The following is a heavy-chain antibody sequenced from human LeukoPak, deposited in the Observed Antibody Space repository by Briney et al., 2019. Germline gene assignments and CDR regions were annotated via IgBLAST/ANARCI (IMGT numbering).Heavy chain of an antibody. D-gene: IGHD3-3*01. Sequence: ASVKVSCKTSGYAFSSYGITWVRQAPGQGLEWMGWISAYGHTKLARNLQARVTVTIDTSTTTAYMELRSLSSDDTAVCFCARETASGYLGFDFWGQGTLITVSS. CDR2: ISAYGHT. J-gene: IGHJ4*02. CDR1: GYAFSSYG. V-gene: IGHV1-18*01. CDR3: ARETASGYLGFDF.